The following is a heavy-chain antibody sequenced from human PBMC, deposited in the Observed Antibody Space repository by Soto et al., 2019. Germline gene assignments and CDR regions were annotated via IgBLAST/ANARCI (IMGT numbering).Heavy chain of an antibody. Sequence: GGSLRLSCAASGFTFSSYSMNWVRQAPGKGLEWVSSISSSGSYIYYADSVKGRFTISRDNAKNSLYLQVNSLGAEDTAVYYWARGLYSSGWLFDYWGEGTQVTVSS. CDR3: ARGLYSSGWLFDY. J-gene: IGHJ4*02. D-gene: IGHD6-19*01. V-gene: IGHV3-21*01. CDR1: GFTFSSYS. CDR2: ISSSGSYI.